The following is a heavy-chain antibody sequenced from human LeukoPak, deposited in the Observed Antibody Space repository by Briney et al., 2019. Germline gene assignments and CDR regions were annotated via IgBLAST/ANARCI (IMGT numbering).Heavy chain of an antibody. CDR2: IYYSGST. Sequence: PSETLSLTCTVSGNSISSGYYWGWIRQPPGKGLEWIGYIYYSGSTYYNPSLKSRVTISVDTSKNQFTLKLSSVTAADTAVYYCARYGDYGGGYNWFDPWGQGTLVTVSS. D-gene: IGHD4-17*01. CDR3: ARYGDYGGGYNWFDP. V-gene: IGHV4-38-2*02. CDR1: GNSISSGYY. J-gene: IGHJ5*02.